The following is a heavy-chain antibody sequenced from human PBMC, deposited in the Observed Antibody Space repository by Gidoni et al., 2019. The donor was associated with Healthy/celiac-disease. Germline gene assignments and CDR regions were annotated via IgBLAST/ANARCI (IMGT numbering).Heavy chain of an antibody. CDR2: IKSKTDGGTT. CDR1: GFTFSNAW. D-gene: IGHD3-10*02. Sequence: EVQMVESGGGLVKPGGSLRLSCSASGFTFSNAWMSRVRKAPGEGLEWVGRIKSKTDGGTTDYAAPVKGRFTISRDDSKNTLYLQMNSLKTEDTAVYYCTTDRRMFQGYWGQGTLVTVSS. V-gene: IGHV3-15*01. CDR3: TTDRRMFQGY. J-gene: IGHJ4*02.